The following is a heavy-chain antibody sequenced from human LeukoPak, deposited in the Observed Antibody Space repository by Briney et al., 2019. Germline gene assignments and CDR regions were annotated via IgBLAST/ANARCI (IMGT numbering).Heavy chain of an antibody. V-gene: IGHV3-53*01. Sequence: PGGSLRLSCAASGFTFDDYSMHWVRQGPGKGLEWVSVIYSGGSTYYADSVKGRFTISRDNSKNTLYLQMNSLRAEDTAVYYCAGGRGSLSVNIWGQGTMVTVSS. CDR3: AGGRGSLSVNI. D-gene: IGHD3-16*01. CDR1: GFTFDDYS. J-gene: IGHJ3*02. CDR2: IYSGGST.